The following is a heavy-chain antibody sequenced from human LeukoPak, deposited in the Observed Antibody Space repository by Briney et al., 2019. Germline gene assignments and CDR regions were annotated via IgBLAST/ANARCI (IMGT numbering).Heavy chain of an antibody. V-gene: IGHV4-4*07. CDR2: IYTSGST. D-gene: IGHD4-17*01. Sequence: SETLSLTCTVSGGSISSYYWSWIRQPAGKGLEWIGRIYTSGSTNYNPSLKSRVTISVDKSKNQFFLKLCSVTAADTAVYYCAREVRAPYGDYADYWGQGTLVTVSS. J-gene: IGHJ4*02. CDR3: AREVRAPYGDYADY. CDR1: GGSISSYY.